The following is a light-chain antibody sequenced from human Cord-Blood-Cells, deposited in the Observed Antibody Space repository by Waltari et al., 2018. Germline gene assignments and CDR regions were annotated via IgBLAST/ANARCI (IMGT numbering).Light chain of an antibody. CDR3: SSYAGSNNLGV. CDR1: SSDAGCYNY. CDR2: EVR. Sequence: QSALTQPPSASGSPGQSVTISRTGTSSDAGCYNYVSWSQQHPGKAPKLIIYEVRNRPSWVPDRFSGSKSGNTASLTVSGLQDEDEADYYCSSYAGSNNLGVFGTGTKVTVL. V-gene: IGLV2-8*01. J-gene: IGLJ1*01.